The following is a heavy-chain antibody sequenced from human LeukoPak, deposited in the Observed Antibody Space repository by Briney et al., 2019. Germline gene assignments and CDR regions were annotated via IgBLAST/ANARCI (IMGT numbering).Heavy chain of an antibody. CDR1: GGSFSGYY. J-gene: IGHJ4*02. CDR2: INHSGST. CDR3: ATTYCTNGVCYLDY. V-gene: IGHV4-34*01. Sequence: SETLSLTCAVYGGSFSGYYWSWSRQPPGKGLEWIGEINHSGSTNYNPSLKSRVTISVDTSKNQFSLKLSSVTAADTAVYYCATTYCTNGVCYLDYWGQGTLVTVSS. D-gene: IGHD2-8*01.